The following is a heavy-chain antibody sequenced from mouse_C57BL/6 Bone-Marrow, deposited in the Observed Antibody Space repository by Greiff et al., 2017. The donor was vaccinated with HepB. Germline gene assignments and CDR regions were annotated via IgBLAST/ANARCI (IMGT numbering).Heavy chain of an antibody. Sequence: QVQLQQSDAELVKPGASVKISCKVSGYTFTDHTIHWMKQRPEQGLEWIGYIYPRDGSTKYNEKFKGKATWTADKASSTAYMQLNSLTSEGSAVYFCAIDGYSPHYVDYWGQGTTRTVSS. CDR3: AIDGYSPHYVDY. D-gene: IGHD2-3*01. V-gene: IGHV1-78*01. CDR1: GYTFTDHT. J-gene: IGHJ2*01. CDR2: IYPRDGST.